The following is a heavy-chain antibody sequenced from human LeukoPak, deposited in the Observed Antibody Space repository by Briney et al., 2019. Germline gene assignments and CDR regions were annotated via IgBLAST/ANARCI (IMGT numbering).Heavy chain of an antibody. Sequence: GGSLRLSCAASGFTFSDYAMTWVRQAPGKGLERVSTITSGGSFIYYADSVKGRFTISRDNSKNTLYLQMNSLRAEDTAVYYCANRAVSGAGALDYWGQGTLVTVSS. V-gene: IGHV3-23*05. D-gene: IGHD6-19*01. CDR3: ANRAVSGAGALDY. J-gene: IGHJ4*02. CDR1: GFTFSDYA. CDR2: ITSGGSFI.